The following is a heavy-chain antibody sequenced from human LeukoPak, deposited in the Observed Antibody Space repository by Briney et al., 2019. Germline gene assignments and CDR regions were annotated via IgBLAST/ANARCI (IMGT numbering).Heavy chain of an antibody. Sequence: GGSLRLSCAASGFTFSSYAMSWVRQAPGKGLEWVSAIRASGGSTYYADSVKGRFTISRDNSKNTLYLQMNSLTAEDTAVYYCAKVGGSTIASRRAIDYWGQGTLVTVSS. V-gene: IGHV3-23*01. J-gene: IGHJ4*02. CDR2: IRASGGST. CDR3: AKVGGSTIASRRAIDY. D-gene: IGHD6-6*01. CDR1: GFTFSSYA.